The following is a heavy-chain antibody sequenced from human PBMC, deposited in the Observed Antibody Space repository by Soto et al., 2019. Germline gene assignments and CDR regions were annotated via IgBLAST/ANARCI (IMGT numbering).Heavy chain of an antibody. D-gene: IGHD3-10*01. CDR3: TSRRFGFRGVTTMDV. CDR1: GGSIGGSNYF. Sequence: PSETLSLTCTVSGGSIGGSNYFWGWIRQSPGTGFEWLGNIYSSGSTYYNPSLKRRITMSLDTSKNQFSLNLGSVTAADTAVDYYTSRRFGFRGVTTMDVWGPGTTVTVSS. CDR2: IYSSGST. J-gene: IGHJ6*02. V-gene: IGHV4-39*01.